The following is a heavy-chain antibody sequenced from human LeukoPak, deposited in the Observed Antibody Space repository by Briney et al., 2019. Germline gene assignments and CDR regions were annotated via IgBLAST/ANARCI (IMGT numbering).Heavy chain of an antibody. J-gene: IGHJ6*02. CDR3: ARDPTLLWFGELTQGGYGVDV. CDR1: GGSISSGGYY. V-gene: IGHV4-31*03. D-gene: IGHD3-10*01. CDR2: ISYSGST. Sequence: KPSQTLSLTCTVSGGSISSGGYYWSWIRQHPGKGLEWIAYISYSGSTYYNPSLKSRVTISVDTSKNQFSLKLSSVTAADTAVYYCARDPTLLWFGELTQGGYGVDVWGQGTTVTVSS.